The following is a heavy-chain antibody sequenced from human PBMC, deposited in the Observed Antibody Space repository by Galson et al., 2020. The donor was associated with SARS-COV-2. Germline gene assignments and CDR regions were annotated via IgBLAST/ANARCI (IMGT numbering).Heavy chain of an antibody. D-gene: IGHD5-12*01. V-gene: IGHV4-39*07. CDR3: ARAEWLRAAFY. J-gene: IGHJ4*02. CDR1: GGSISSSSYY. CDR2: IYYSGST. Sequence: SETLSLTCTVSGGSISSSSYYWGWIRQPPGKGLEWIGSIYYSGSTYYNPSLKSRVTISVDTSKNQFSLKLSSVTAADTAVYYCARAEWLRAAFYWGQGTLVTVSS.